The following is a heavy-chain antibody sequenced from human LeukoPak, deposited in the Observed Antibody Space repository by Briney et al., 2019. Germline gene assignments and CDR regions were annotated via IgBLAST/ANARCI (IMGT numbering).Heavy chain of an antibody. J-gene: IGHJ4*02. CDR1: GFTFSSYS. CDR3: ARDRGRGYSYGYSDY. CDR2: ISSSSSYI. Sequence: PGGSLRLSCAASGFTFSSYSMNWVRQAPGKGLGWVSSISSSSSYIYYADSVKGRFTISRDNAKNSLYLQMNSLRAEDTAVYYCARDRGRGYSYGYSDYWGQGTLVTVSS. D-gene: IGHD5-18*01. V-gene: IGHV3-21*01.